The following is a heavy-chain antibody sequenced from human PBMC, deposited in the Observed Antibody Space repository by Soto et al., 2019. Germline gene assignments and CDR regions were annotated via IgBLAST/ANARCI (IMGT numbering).Heavy chain of an antibody. Sequence: KTSETLSLTCVVYGGSFSGYYWSWIRQPPGKGLEWIGEINHSGSTNYNPSLKSRVTISVDTSKNQFSLKLSSVTAADTAVYYCARLYYLDSGSHGDYWGQGTLVTVSS. J-gene: IGHJ4*02. V-gene: IGHV4-34*01. D-gene: IGHD3-10*01. CDR1: GGSFSGYY. CDR2: INHSGST. CDR3: ARLYYLDSGSHGDY.